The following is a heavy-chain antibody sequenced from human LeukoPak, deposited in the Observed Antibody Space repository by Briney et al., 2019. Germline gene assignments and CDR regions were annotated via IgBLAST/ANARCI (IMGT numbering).Heavy chain of an antibody. V-gene: IGHV3-23*01. CDR2: ISGSGGST. Sequence: GGSLRLSCAASGFTFSSYAMSWVRQAPGKGREWVSAISGSGGSTYYADSVKGRFTISRDNSKYTLYLQMNRLRAEDTAVYFCAKEPNMITFGGVSMYVWGQGATVTVSS. CDR3: AKEPNMITFGGVSMYV. J-gene: IGHJ6*02. D-gene: IGHD3-16*01. CDR1: GFTFSSYA.